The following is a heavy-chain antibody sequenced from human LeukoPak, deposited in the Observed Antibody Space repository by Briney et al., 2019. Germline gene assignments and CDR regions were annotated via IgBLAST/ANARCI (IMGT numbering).Heavy chain of an antibody. CDR3: AREPTTNDY. V-gene: IGHV4-30-4*01. Sequence: SQTLSLTCTVSGGSISSGDYYWSWIRQPPGTGLEWIGYIYYSGSTFYNPPLKSRITISIDTSKNQFSLKLSSVTAADTAVYYCAREPTTNDYWGQGTLVTVSS. CDR2: IYYSGST. J-gene: IGHJ4*02. CDR1: GGSISSGDYY. D-gene: IGHD4-17*01.